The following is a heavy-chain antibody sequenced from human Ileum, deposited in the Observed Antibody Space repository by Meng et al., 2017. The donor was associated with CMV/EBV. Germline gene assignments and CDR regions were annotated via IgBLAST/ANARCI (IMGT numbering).Heavy chain of an antibody. V-gene: IGHV5-51*01. CDR2: IYCGNSST. Sequence: GEAPETPCQGPGYSFTNYGIAWERQMPGKGLEWVGTIYCGNSSTRYSPSFHGQGTISVDKSTSTAYLQWSSLRASDTAIYYCARSSGGWNYAQDYWGQGTRVTVSS. CDR1: GYSFTNYG. J-gene: IGHJ4*02. CDR3: ARSSGGWNYAQDY. D-gene: IGHD1-7*01.